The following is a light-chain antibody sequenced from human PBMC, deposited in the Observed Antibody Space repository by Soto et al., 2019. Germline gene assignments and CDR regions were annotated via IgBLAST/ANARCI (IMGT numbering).Light chain of an antibody. CDR3: QQSYSTPPWT. J-gene: IGKJ1*01. V-gene: IGKV1-39*01. CDR1: QSISSY. Sequence: IQMTQSPSSLSASVGDRVTITCRARQSISSYLNWYQQKPGKAPKLLIYAASSLQSGVPSRFSGSGSGTDFTLTISSLQPEDFATYYCQQSYSTPPWTFGQGTKVEIK. CDR2: AAS.